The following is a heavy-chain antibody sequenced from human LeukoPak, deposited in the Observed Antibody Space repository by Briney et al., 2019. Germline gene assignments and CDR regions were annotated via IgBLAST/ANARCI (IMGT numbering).Heavy chain of an antibody. CDR3: ARPSRDVYSSGDY. V-gene: IGHV5-51*01. J-gene: IGHJ4*02. CDR1: GYSFTSYW. D-gene: IGHD5-24*01. CDR2: IWPGDSAT. Sequence: GESLKISCKGSGYSFTSYWIGWVRQMPGKGLEWMGVIWPGDSATRYFPSFQDQVTISADKSISTAHLQWSSLKASDTAMYYCARPSRDVYSSGDYWGQGTLVTVSS.